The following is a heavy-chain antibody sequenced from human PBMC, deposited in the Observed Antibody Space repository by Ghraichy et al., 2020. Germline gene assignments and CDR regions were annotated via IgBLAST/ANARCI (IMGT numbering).Heavy chain of an antibody. CDR3: ARTTVVNYFDL. CDR1: GGSISSGSYY. D-gene: IGHD4-23*01. Sequence: SETLSLTCTVSGGSISSGSYYWSWIRQPAGKGLEWIGRIYTSGSTNYNPSLKSRVTISVDTSKNQFSLKLSSVTAADTAVYYCARTTVVNYFDLWGRGTLVTVAS. CDR2: IYTSGST. V-gene: IGHV4-61*02. J-gene: IGHJ2*01.